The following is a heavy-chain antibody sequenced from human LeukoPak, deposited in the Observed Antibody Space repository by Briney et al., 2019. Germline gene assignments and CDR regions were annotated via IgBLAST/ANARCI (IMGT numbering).Heavy chain of an antibody. CDR2: INHSGRT. Sequence: SETLSLTCTVSGGSFSSTNYFWGWIRQPPGMGLEWIGEINHSGRTNYNPSLKSRVTISVDTSKNQFSLKLSSVTAADTAVYYCARGEWRWLPNREFDSWGQGTLVTVSS. J-gene: IGHJ4*02. CDR1: GGSFSSTNYF. D-gene: IGHD5-24*01. V-gene: IGHV4-39*07. CDR3: ARGEWRWLPNREFDS.